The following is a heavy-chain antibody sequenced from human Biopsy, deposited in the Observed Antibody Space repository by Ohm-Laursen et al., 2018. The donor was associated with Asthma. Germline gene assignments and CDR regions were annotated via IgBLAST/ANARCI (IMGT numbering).Heavy chain of an antibody. CDR1: NGSISSNFYY. D-gene: IGHD4-17*01. V-gene: IGHV4-31*03. CDR3: ARTTYGHDGFDP. J-gene: IGHJ5*02. CDR2: IYYSGST. Sequence: TLSLTCTVSNGSISSNFYYWSWIRQHPVKGLEWIGHIYYSGSTYYNPSLKSRVSISLDTSKNQFSLSLTSVTAADTAVYYCARTTYGHDGFDPWGQGTLVTVSS.